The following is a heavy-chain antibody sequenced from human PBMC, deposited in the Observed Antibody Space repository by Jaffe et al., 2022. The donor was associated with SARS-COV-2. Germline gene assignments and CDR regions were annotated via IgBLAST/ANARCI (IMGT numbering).Heavy chain of an antibody. CDR1: GFTFSSYG. CDR2: ISYDGSHK. Sequence: QVQLVESGGGVVQPGRSLRLSCAASGFTFSSYGMHWVRQAPGKGLEWVAVISYDGSHKYYADSVKGRFTISRDNSKNTLYLQMNSLRAEDTAVYYCAKAGQDTALDYWGQGTLVTVSS. CDR3: AKAGQDTALDY. V-gene: IGHV3-30*18. J-gene: IGHJ4*02. D-gene: IGHD2-15*01.